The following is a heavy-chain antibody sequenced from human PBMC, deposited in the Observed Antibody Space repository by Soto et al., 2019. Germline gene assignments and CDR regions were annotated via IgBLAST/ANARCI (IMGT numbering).Heavy chain of an antibody. Sequence: QVQLVESGGGVVQPGRSLRLSCAASGFTFRSYAMHWVRQAPGKGLEWVTVISYDGSNKYYADSVKGRFTISRDNSKNTLYLQMNSLRPEDTAVYYCARDQASGSYLYRALDYWGQGTLVTVSS. CDR2: ISYDGSNK. D-gene: IGHD1-26*01. CDR3: ARDQASGSYLYRALDY. CDR1: GFTFRSYA. J-gene: IGHJ4*02. V-gene: IGHV3-30-3*01.